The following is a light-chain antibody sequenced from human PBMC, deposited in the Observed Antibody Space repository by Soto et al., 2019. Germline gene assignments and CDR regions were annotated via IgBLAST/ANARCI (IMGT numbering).Light chain of an antibody. CDR2: AAS. V-gene: IGKV1-27*01. J-gene: IGKJ5*01. CDR1: QGISNF. CDR3: QNYDSAPIT. Sequence: IQLTQSPSSLSASVGDRVTITCRASQGISNFLAWYQQKPGKAPKLLIYAASTLQPGVPSRFSGSGSGTDFTLTINSLQPDDIATYYCQNYDSAPITFGQGTRLEIK.